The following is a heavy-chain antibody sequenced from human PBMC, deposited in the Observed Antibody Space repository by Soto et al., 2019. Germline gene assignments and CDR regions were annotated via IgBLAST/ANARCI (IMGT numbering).Heavy chain of an antibody. D-gene: IGHD3-16*02. V-gene: IGHV3-23*01. CDR3: AKAGLRLEELSKRGPFDY. CDR1: GFTFNNYA. Sequence: GGSLRLSCAASGFTFNNYAMSWVRQAPGKGLEWVSTISFSGFTTYYADSVKGRFTISRDNSKNTLYLQMNSLRAEDTAVYYCAKAGLRLEELSKRGPFDYWGQGSLVTVSS. CDR2: ISFSGFTT. J-gene: IGHJ4*02.